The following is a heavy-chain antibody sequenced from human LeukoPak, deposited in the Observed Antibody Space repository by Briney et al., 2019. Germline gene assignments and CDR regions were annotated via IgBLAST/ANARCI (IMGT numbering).Heavy chain of an antibody. V-gene: IGHV3-7*01. CDR1: GFTFSTYD. J-gene: IGHJ6*02. CDR2: IKKDGSEE. D-gene: IGHD7-27*01. Sequence: GGSLRLSCAASGFTFSTYDMNWVRQAPGKGPEWVANIKKDGSEEHYVDSVKGRFTVSRDNAQNSLFLQMNSLRVEDTAVYYCATYKNWVAGDVWGQGTTVSVSS. CDR3: ATYKNWVAGDV.